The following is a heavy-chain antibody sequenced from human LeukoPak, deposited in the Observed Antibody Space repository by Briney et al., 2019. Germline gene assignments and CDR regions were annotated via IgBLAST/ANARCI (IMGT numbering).Heavy chain of an antibody. V-gene: IGHV4-34*01. J-gene: IGHJ4*02. CDR1: GGSFSGYY. CDR3: ARVPHTTSSIDY. D-gene: IGHD6-6*01. Sequence: PSETLSLTCAVYGGSFSGYYWSWIRQPPGKGLEWIGEINHSGSTNYNPSLKSRVTISVDRSKNQFSLKLSSVTAADTAVYFCARVPHTTSSIDYWGQGAPVTVSS. CDR2: INHSGST.